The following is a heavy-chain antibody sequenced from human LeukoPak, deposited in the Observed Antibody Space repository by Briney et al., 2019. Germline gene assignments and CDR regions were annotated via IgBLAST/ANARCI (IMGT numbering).Heavy chain of an antibody. V-gene: IGHV3-53*01. CDR2: INSGGNT. CDR3: GRHNRGDYDFFDF. CDR1: GFTVSSNY. J-gene: IGHJ4*02. D-gene: IGHD5-12*01. Sequence: QSGGSLRLSCAASGFTVSSNYMNWVRQAPGKGLEWVSIINSGGNTYYADSVKGRFTISRDNSKSTLYLQMNNLRAEDTAIYYCGRHNRGDYDFFDFWGQGTLVTLSS.